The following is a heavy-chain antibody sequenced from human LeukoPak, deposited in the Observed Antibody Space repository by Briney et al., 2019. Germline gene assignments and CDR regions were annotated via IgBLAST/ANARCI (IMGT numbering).Heavy chain of an antibody. CDR3: ASGSGSYRTPYYYMDV. Sequence: GGSLRLSCAASGFTVISNYMSWVRQAPGKGLEWVSVIYSGGSTYYADSVKGRFTISRDNSKNTLYLQMNSLRAEDTAAYYCASGSGSYRTPYYYMDVWGTGTTVTVSS. CDR2: IYSGGST. V-gene: IGHV3-53*01. J-gene: IGHJ6*03. D-gene: IGHD3-10*01. CDR1: GFTVISNY.